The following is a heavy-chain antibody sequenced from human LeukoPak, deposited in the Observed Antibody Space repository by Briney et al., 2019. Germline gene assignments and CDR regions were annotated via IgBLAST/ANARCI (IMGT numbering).Heavy chain of an antibody. CDR2: MSDDGSEK. Sequence: GRSLRLSCTASGFTLSRFAMHWVRQAPGKGLEWLGHMSDDGSEKHYVDSVRGRFTISRDPSKNTLYLEMTSLRTEDTAVYYCAREADSGYYRTVDYWGQGTMVTVS. CDR1: GFTLSRFA. D-gene: IGHD2-15*01. V-gene: IGHV3-30-3*01. CDR3: AREADSGYYRTVDY. J-gene: IGHJ4*02.